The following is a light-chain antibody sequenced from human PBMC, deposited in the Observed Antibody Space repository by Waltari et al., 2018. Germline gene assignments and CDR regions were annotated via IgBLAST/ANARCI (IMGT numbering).Light chain of an antibody. CDR2: EAS. J-gene: IGKJ1*01. CDR3: QNHERLPAT. V-gene: IGKV3-20*01. CDR1: QNIGRY. Sequence: EIVLPQSPGTLSLSPGARATLSCRASQNIGRYLVWYQQKPGQAHRLLIYEASRRATDIPDRFSGSGSGTDFSLTISRLEPEDFAVYYCQNHERLPATFGQGTKVEIK.